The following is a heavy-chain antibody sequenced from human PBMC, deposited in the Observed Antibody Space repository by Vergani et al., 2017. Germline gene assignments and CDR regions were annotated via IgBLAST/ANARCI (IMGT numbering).Heavy chain of an antibody. D-gene: IGHD4-17*01. CDR2: ISYDGSNK. CDR3: ASGTTTVTTWCGN. J-gene: IGHJ4*02. Sequence: QVQLVESGGGVVQPGRSLRLSCAASGFTFSSYAMHWVRQAPGKGLEWVAVISYDGSNKYYADSVKGRFTISRDNSKNTLYLQMNSLRAEDTAVYYCASGTTTVTTWCGNWGQGTLVTVSS. CDR1: GFTFSSYA. V-gene: IGHV3-30-3*01.